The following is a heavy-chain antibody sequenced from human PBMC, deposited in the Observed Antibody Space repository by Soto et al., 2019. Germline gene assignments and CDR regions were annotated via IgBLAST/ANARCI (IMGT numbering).Heavy chain of an antibody. Sequence: SETLSLTCAVYGGSFSGYYWSWIRQPPGKGLEWIGEINHSGSTNYNPSLKSRVTISVDTSKNQLSLKLSSVTAADTAVYYCARWGVRSFWSGYYFDYWGQGTLVTVSS. V-gene: IGHV4-34*01. CDR3: ARWGVRSFWSGYYFDY. CDR2: INHSGST. J-gene: IGHJ4*02. D-gene: IGHD3-3*01. CDR1: GGSFSGYY.